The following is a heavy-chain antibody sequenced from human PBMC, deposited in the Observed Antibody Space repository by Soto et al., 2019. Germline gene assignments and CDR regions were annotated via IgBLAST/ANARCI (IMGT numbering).Heavy chain of an antibody. CDR2: ISSSSSTV. J-gene: IGHJ3*01. V-gene: IGHV3-48*02. Sequence: EVQLVESGGGLVQPGGSLSVSCTASGFMFSNYAMNWVRQATGKGLEWLSYISSSSSTVYYADSVKGRFTISRDNAKNSLYLQMNSPRDEDTAVYYGARALRQWLADAFDVWGQGTILTVSS. CDR3: ARALRQWLADAFDV. D-gene: IGHD6-19*01. CDR1: GFMFSNYA.